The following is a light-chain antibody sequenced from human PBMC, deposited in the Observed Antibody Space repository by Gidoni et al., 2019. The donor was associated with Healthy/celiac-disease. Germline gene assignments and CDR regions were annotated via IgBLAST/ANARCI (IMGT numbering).Light chain of an antibody. Sequence: EILLTQSPGTLSSSPGERATLSCRASQSVSSSYLAWYQQKPGQDPRLLIYGASSRATGIPERFSGSGYGTDFTLTISRLEHDDFAVYYCQQYGSSPFTFGPGTKVEIK. CDR3: QQYGSSPFT. V-gene: IGKV3-20*01. CDR1: QSVSSSY. CDR2: GAS. J-gene: IGKJ3*01.